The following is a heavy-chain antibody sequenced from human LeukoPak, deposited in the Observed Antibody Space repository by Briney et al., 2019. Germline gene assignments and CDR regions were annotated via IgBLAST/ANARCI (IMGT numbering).Heavy chain of an antibody. CDR2: IYYSGST. D-gene: IGHD3-9*01. CDR1: GGSISSSSYY. CDR3: ATVFYGFLTVYSLK. J-gene: IGHJ4*02. V-gene: IGHV4-39*07. Sequence: SETLSLTCTVSGGSISSSSYYWGWIRQPPGKGLEWIGSIYYSGSTYYNPSLKSRITISVDTSKNQFSLKLNSVTAADTAVYYCATVFYGFLTVYSLKGGQGPLVTVSS.